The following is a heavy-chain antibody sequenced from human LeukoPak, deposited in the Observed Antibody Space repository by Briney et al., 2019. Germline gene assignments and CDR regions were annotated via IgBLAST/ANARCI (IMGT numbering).Heavy chain of an antibody. Sequence: ASVKVSCKTSGYTFDNYDINWVRQATGQGLEWMGWMNPNSGNTGYAQKFQGRVIMTTNISMSTAYMELRGLRYEDTAIYYCARGAPVAIFGPGYHEYFEYRGQGTVVAVSS. D-gene: IGHD3-3*01. CDR3: ARGAPVAIFGPGYHEYFEY. V-gene: IGHV1-8*01. CDR2: MNPNSGNT. CDR1: GYTFDNYD. J-gene: IGHJ4*02.